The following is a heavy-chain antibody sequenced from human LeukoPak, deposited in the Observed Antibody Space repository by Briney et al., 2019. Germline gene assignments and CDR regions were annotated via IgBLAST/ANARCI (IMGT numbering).Heavy chain of an antibody. CDR3: ARDRLPYFDWLLPDFDY. D-gene: IGHD3-9*01. V-gene: IGHV3-74*01. Sequence: GGSLRLSCAASGFTFSDTWMHWVRQAPGEGLVWVSRIRSDGSDTRYAESVKGRFTISRDNAKNSLYLQMNSLRAEDTAVYYCARDRLPYFDWLLPDFDYWGQGTLVTVSS. J-gene: IGHJ4*02. CDR1: GFTFSDTW. CDR2: IRSDGSDT.